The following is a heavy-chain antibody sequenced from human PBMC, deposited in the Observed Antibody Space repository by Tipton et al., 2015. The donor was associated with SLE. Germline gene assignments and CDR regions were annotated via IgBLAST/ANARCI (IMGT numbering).Heavy chain of an antibody. CDR1: GGSISRYY. CDR3: ARRKYYWNYDD. J-gene: IGHJ4*02. D-gene: IGHD1-7*01. CDR2: IYHSGGT. V-gene: IGHV4-31*02. Sequence: LRLSCNVSGGSISRYYWSWIRQHPGKGLEWIGYIYHSGGTYYNPSLKSRVTISVDTSKNQFSLKLSSVTAADTAVHYCARRKYYWNYDDWGQGTLVTVSS.